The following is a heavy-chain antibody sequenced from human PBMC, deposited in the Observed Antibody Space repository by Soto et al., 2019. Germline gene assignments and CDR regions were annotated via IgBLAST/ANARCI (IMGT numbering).Heavy chain of an antibody. Sequence: QVQLVQSGAEVKKPGASVKVSCKASGDTFTDYYIHWVRQAPGQGLEWMGTVNPSGGHTTYAQHFLGRMTMTRDTSTSTLYMELTSLSSEDTAVYYCARGGHVVVVTAALDFWRQGTLVTVSS. J-gene: IGHJ4*02. CDR2: VNPSGGHT. CDR1: GDTFTDYY. D-gene: IGHD2-21*02. CDR3: ARGGHVVVVTAALDF. V-gene: IGHV1-46*01.